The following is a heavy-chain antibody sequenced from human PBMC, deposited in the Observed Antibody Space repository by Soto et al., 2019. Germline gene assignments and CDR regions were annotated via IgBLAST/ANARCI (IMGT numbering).Heavy chain of an antibody. Sequence: SETLSLTCSVSGGTISGCYWTWIRQPAGKGLEWIWRIYSSGNTKYNPSLQSRVTMSLDTSNNQFSLRLTSVTAADTAVYYCARGQRSSDWFDXWGQGTLVTVSX. CDR3: ARGQRSSDWFDX. J-gene: IGHJ5*02. CDR2: IYSSGNT. CDR1: GGTISGCY. V-gene: IGHV4-4*07.